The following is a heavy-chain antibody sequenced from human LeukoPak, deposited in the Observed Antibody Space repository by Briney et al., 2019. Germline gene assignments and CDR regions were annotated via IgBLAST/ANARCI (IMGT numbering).Heavy chain of an antibody. CDR3: ARLLRGPTAMDYYYYYYMDV. CDR2: IYTSGST. CDR1: GGSISSYY. D-gene: IGHD5-18*01. V-gene: IGHV4-4*07. Sequence: SETLSLTCTVSGGSISSYYWSWIRQPAGKGLEWIGRIYTSGSTNYNPSLKSRVTISVDTSKNQFSLKLSSVTAADTAVYYCARLLRGPTAMDYYYYYYMDVWGKGTTVTVSS. J-gene: IGHJ6*03.